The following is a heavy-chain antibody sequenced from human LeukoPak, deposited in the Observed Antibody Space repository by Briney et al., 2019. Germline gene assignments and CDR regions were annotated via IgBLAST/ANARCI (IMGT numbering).Heavy chain of an antibody. J-gene: IGHJ5*02. Sequence: SETLSLTCTVSGGSISSYYWSWIRQPAGKGLEWIGRIYTSGSTNYNPSLKSRVTMSVDTSKNQFSLKLSSVTAADTAVYYCARLTLERNYYDSSGYYYENWFDPWGQGTLVTVSS. CDR3: ARLTLERNYYDSSGYYYENWFDP. CDR2: IYTSGST. CDR1: GGSISSYY. D-gene: IGHD3-22*01. V-gene: IGHV4-4*07.